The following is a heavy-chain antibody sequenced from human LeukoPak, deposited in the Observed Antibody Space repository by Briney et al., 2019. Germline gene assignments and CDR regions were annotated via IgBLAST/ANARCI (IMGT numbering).Heavy chain of an antibody. V-gene: IGHV3-74*01. CDR1: GLTFSSDW. D-gene: IGHD3-16*01. Sequence: GGSLRLSCVGSGLTFSSDWMHWVRQAPGKGPVWVSRINTDGDSTVYADSVKGRFTISKDNAKNTLYLQMNSLRLEDTATYYCARTRGNAFDIWGQGTMVAVSS. CDR3: ARTRGNAFDI. CDR2: INTDGDST. J-gene: IGHJ3*02.